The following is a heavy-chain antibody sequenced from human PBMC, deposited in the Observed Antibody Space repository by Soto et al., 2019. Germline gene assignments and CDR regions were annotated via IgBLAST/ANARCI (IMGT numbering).Heavy chain of an antibody. CDR1: GYTFTSYG. CDR2: ISAYNGNT. Sequence: ASVKVSCKASGYTFTSYGISWVRQAPGQGLEWMGWISAYNGNTNYAQKLQGRVTMTTDTSTSTAYMELRSLRSDDTAVYYCASSPGIAVAVTGHYFDYWGQGTLVTVSS. D-gene: IGHD6-19*01. J-gene: IGHJ4*02. CDR3: ASSPGIAVAVTGHYFDY. V-gene: IGHV1-18*01.